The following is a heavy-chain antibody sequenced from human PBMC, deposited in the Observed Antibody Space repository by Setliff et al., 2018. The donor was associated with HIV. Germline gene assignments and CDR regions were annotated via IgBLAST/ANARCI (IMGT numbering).Heavy chain of an antibody. J-gene: IGHJ4*02. CDR1: GGSISSSSFY. Sequence: SETLSLTCNVSGGSISSSSFYWGWIRQPPGKGLEWIGSIYYSGSTYYNSSLKSRVTISVDTSKNQFSLKLSSVTAADTAVYYCARTGFYDFWSDYYLYYFDYWGQGTLVTVSS. V-gene: IGHV4-39*01. D-gene: IGHD3-3*01. CDR3: ARTGFYDFWSDYYLYYFDY. CDR2: IYYSGST.